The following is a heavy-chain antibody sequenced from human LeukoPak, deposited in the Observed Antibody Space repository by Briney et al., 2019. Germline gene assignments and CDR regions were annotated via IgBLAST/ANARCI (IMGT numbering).Heavy chain of an antibody. CDR3: ARPISIAAGSYDY. D-gene: IGHD6-13*01. CDR2: IYTSGST. Sequence: SETLSLTCSVPGGSLSSYYWSWIRQPPGKGLEWIGRIYTSGSTNYNPSLKSRVTMSVDTSKNQFSLKLSSVTAADTAVYYCARPISIAAGSYDYWGQGTLVTVSS. J-gene: IGHJ4*02. V-gene: IGHV4-4*07. CDR1: GGSLSSYY.